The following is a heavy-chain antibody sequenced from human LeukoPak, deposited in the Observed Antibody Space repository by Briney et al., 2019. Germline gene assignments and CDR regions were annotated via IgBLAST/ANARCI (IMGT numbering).Heavy chain of an antibody. CDR2: IWYDGSNK. CDR1: GFTFSSYG. V-gene: IGHV3-33*01. CDR3: ASSEWEPVWTFDY. D-gene: IGHD1-26*01. J-gene: IGHJ4*02. Sequence: TGGSLRLSCAASGFTFSSYGMHWVRQAPGKGLEWVAVIWYDGSNKYYADSVKGRFTISRDNSKNTLYLQMNSLRAEDTAVYYRASSEWEPVWTFDYWGQGTLVTVSS.